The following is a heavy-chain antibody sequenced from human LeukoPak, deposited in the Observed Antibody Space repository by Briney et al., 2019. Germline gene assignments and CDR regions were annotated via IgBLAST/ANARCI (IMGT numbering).Heavy chain of an antibody. V-gene: IGHV1-2*02. Sequence: GASVKVSCKASGYTFTGYYMHWVRQAPGQGLEWMGWINPNSGGTNYAQKFQGRVTMTRDTSVSTAYMELSRLRSDDTAVYYCARVLVLRFLEWADYYGMDVWGQGTTVTVSS. CDR2: INPNSGGT. J-gene: IGHJ6*02. D-gene: IGHD3-3*01. CDR3: ARVLVLRFLEWADYYGMDV. CDR1: GYTFTGYY.